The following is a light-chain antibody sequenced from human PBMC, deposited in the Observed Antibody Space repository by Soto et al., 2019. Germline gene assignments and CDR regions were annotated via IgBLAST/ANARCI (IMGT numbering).Light chain of an antibody. J-gene: IGLJ1*01. V-gene: IGLV2-8*01. Sequence: ALTQPPSASGSPGQSVAISCTGTSSDVGGYNYVSWCQQHPGKAPKLMIYEVNKRPSGVPDRFSGPKSGNTASLTVSGLQAEDEAGYYCSSYAGSSNVFGTGTKVTVL. CDR3: SSYAGSSNV. CDR2: EVN. CDR1: SSDVGGYNY.